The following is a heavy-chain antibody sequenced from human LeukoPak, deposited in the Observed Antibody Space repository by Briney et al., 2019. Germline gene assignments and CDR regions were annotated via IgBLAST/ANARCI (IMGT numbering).Heavy chain of an antibody. D-gene: IGHD3-22*01. CDR3: ARDPAHSSGPFDC. J-gene: IGHJ4*02. V-gene: IGHV3-48*02. CDR1: GFSFSTYR. CDR2: IRSSGSTI. Sequence: GGSLRLSCAASGFSFSTYRMNWVRQAPGKGLEWVSYIRSSGSTIYYADSVKGRFTISRDNAKNSLYLQMNSLRDEDTAVYYCARDPAHSSGPFDCWGQGTLVTVSS.